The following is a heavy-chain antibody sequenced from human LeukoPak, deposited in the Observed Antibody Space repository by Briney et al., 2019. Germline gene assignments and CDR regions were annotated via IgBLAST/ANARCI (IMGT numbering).Heavy chain of an antibody. CDR1: GGTFSSYA. D-gene: IGHD6-6*01. CDR3: ASSIAARPQGIDY. CDR2: IIPIFGTA. Sequence: SVKVSCKASGGTFSSYAISWVRQAPGQGLEWMGGIIPIFGTANYAQKFQGRVTITTDESTSTAYMELSSLRSEDTAVYYCASSIAARPQGIDYWGQGTLVTVSS. J-gene: IGHJ4*02. V-gene: IGHV1-69*05.